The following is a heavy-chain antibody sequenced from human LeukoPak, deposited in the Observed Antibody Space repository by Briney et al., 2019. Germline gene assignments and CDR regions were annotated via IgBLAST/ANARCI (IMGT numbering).Heavy chain of an antibody. CDR1: GFTFSNYW. CDR3: ASPKSPKD. J-gene: IGHJ4*02. Sequence: GGSLRLSCAASGFTFSNYWMSWVRQAPGKGLEWVTNIKPDGGDKYYVDSVKGRFTISRDNAKNSLYLQMNSLRAEDTAVYYCASPKSPKDWGQGTLVTVSS. V-gene: IGHV3-7*01. CDR2: IKPDGGDK.